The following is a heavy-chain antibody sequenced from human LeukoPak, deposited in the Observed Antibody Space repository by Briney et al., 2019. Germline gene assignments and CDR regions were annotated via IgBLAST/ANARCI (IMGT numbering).Heavy chain of an antibody. CDR2: FDLEDGET. D-gene: IGHD6-6*01. J-gene: IGHJ6*02. Sequence: ASVKVSCKVSGYALTELSMHWARQAPGKGLEWMGGFDLEDGETIYAQKFQGRVTMTEDTSTDTVYMELSSLRSEDTAVYYCATKMGQLVQYNYYGMDVWGQGTTVTVSS. V-gene: IGHV1-24*01. CDR1: GYALTELS. CDR3: ATKMGQLVQYNYYGMDV.